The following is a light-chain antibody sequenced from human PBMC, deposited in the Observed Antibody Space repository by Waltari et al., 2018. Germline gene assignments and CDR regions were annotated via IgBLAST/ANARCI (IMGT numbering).Light chain of an antibody. J-gene: IGLJ2*01. CDR2: EVS. V-gene: IGLV2-8*01. CDR1: TNDIGSYDY. CDR3: SSYVASRIV. Sequence: QSALTQPPSASGSPGQSVTLFCTGTTNDIGSYDYVSWYQHHPGKAPKLIIYEVSNRPSGVSKRFSGSKSGSTASLTVSALQVEDEAIYYCSSYVASRIVFGGGTRLTVL.